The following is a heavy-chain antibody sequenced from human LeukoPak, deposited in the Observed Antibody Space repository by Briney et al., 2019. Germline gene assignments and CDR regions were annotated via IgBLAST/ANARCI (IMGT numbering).Heavy chain of an antibody. CDR1: GFTFSAYW. CDR3: AREAQVGGALQS. D-gene: IGHD1-26*01. V-gene: IGHV3-74*01. Sequence: SGGSLRLSCAASGFTFSAYWMHWVRQPPGKGLVWVSRINTDGSRTTYADSVQGRFTISRDTAKNTLFLQMNSLRADDTAVYHCAREAQVGGALQSWGQGTLVTVSS. CDR2: INTDGSRT. J-gene: IGHJ5*02.